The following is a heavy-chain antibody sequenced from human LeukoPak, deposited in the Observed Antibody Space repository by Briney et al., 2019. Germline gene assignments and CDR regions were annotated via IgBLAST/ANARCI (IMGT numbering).Heavy chain of an antibody. CDR3: AKSNGYGLVDI. D-gene: IGHD3-10*01. Sequence: SETLSLTCTVSGYSISSGYYWGWIRQPPGKGLEWIGSIYHSGSTYYNPSLKSRVTISLDTSRNQFSLKLNSVTAADTAVYYCAKSNGYGLVDIWGQGTMVTASS. V-gene: IGHV4-38-2*02. CDR2: IYHSGST. CDR1: GYSISSGYY. J-gene: IGHJ3*02.